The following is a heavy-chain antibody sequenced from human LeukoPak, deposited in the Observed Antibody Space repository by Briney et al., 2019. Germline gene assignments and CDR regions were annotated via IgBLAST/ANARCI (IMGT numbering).Heavy chain of an antibody. CDR1: GFTLSSYS. Sequence: GGSLRLSCAASGFTLSSYSIHWVRQTAGKGLEWVAVISYDGSNAYYADSVKGRFTISRDNSQNTLYLQMNSLRAEDTAVYYCAKDLGVGAYLLFDYVSSAFDHWGQGTLVTVSS. V-gene: IGHV3-30*18. CDR3: AKDLGVGAYLLFDYVSSAFDH. J-gene: IGHJ4*02. CDR2: ISYDGSNA. D-gene: IGHD2/OR15-2a*01.